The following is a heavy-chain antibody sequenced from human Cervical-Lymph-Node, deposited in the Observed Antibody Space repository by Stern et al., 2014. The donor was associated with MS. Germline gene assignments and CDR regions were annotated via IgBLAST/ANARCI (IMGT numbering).Heavy chain of an antibody. CDR3: ARAAYSTSSYNY. Sequence: QDQLVESGAEVKKPGSSVKVSCTASGGSFTNNVVSWVRQAPGQGLEWMGGTIPIFGKAIYAKKFQGRVTIPADESTRATYMELSSLRSEDTAVYYCARAAYSTSSYNYWGQGTVVTVSA. D-gene: IGHD2/OR15-2a*01. CDR1: GGSFTNNV. CDR2: TIPIFGKA. J-gene: IGHJ4*02. V-gene: IGHV1-69*01.